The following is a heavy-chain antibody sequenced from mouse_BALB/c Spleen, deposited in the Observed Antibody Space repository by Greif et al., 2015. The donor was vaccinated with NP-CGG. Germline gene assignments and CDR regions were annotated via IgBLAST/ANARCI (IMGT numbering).Heavy chain of an antibody. V-gene: IGHV1-69*01. CDR1: GYTFTDYW. Sequence: QVQLQQSGAELVMPGASVKMSCKASGYTFTDYWMHWVKQRPGQGLEWIGAIDTSDSYTSYNQKFKGKATLTVGESSSTAYMQLSSLTSEDSAVYYCARGGYSYYAMDYWGQGTSVTVSS. CDR2: IDTSDSYT. J-gene: IGHJ4*01. D-gene: IGHD2-3*01. CDR3: ARGGYSYYAMDY.